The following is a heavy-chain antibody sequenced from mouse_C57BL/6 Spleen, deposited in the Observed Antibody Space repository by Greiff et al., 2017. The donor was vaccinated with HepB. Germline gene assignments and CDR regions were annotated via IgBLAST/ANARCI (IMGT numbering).Heavy chain of an antibody. J-gene: IGHJ4*01. CDR1: GFTFSDYG. Sequence: EVQVVESGGGLVKPGGSLKLSCAASGFTFSDYGMHWVRQAPEKGLEWVAYISSGSSTIYYADTVKGRFTISRDNAKNTLFLQMTSLRSEDTAMYYCARQLRLYAMDYWGQGTSVTVSS. CDR3: ARQLRLYAMDY. CDR2: ISSGSSTI. D-gene: IGHD3-2*02. V-gene: IGHV5-17*01.